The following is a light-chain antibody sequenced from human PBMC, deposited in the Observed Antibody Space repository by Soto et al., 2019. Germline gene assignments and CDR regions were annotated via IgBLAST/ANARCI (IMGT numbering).Light chain of an antibody. V-gene: IGKV3-11*01. CDR2: DAS. CDR1: QSVGSY. J-gene: IGKJ4*01. CDR3: LQRSNWPLT. Sequence: EIVLTQSPVTLSLSPGERATLSCRASQSVGSYLAWYQQRPGQAPRLLLYDASNRAAGIPARFSGSGSGTDFTLTISSLEPEDFAVYYCLQRSNWPLTFGGGTKVDIK.